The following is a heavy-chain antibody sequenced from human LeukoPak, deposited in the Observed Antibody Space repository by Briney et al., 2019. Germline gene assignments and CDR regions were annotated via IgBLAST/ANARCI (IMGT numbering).Heavy chain of an antibody. V-gene: IGHV1-24*01. CDR1: GYTLTELS. J-gene: IGHJ3*02. CDR2: FDPEDGET. Sequence: ASVKVSCKVSGYTLTELSMHWVRQAPGKGLGWMGGFDPEDGETIYAQKFQGRVTMTEDTATDTAYMELSSLRSEDTAVYYRTKRGYGSGSYYGRADTFDIWGHGTMVTVSS. D-gene: IGHD3-10*01. CDR3: TKRGYGSGSYYGRADTFDI.